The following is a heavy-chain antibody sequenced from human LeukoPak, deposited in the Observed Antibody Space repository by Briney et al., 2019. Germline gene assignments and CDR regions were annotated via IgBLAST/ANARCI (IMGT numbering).Heavy chain of an antibody. V-gene: IGHV4-39*07. CDR3: ARGPSIVGAAANRFPGFDY. CDR1: GGSISSSPYY. D-gene: IGHD1-26*01. CDR2: INHSGST. J-gene: IGHJ4*02. Sequence: PSETLSLTCTVSGGSISSSPYYWSWIRQPPGKGLEWIGEINHSGSTNYNPSLKSRVTISVDTSKNQFSLKLSSVTAADTAVYYCARGPSIVGAAANRFPGFDYWGQGTLVTVSS.